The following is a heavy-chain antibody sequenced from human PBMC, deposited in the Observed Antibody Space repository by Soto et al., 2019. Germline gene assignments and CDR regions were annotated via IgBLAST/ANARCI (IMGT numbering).Heavy chain of an antibody. J-gene: IGHJ6*03. CDR2: MNPNSGNT. CDR3: ARAGGYCSSTSCYYYYMDV. V-gene: IGHV1-8*01. D-gene: IGHD2-2*03. CDR1: RDSFTSYD. Sequence: ASVEVSWEDSRDSFTSYDMNWVRHAKGQRLEWMGWMNPNSGNTGYAQKFQGRVTMTRNTSISTAYMELSSLRSEDTAVYYCARAGGYCSSTSCYYYYMDVWGKGTTVTVSS.